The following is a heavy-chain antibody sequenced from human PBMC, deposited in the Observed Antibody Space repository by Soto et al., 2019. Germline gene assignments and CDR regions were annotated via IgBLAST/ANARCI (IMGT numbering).Heavy chain of an antibody. V-gene: IGHV1-3*01. D-gene: IGHD2-2*01. CDR3: ARADCGSTSCSLGFDP. Sequence: RASVKVSCKASGYRFTSYTMHWVRQAPGQRLEWMGWINVGSGNAKYSQRFQDRVTITRDTSASTAYMELSSLRPEDTAVYYCARADCGSTSCSLGFDPWGQGTLVTVSS. CDR2: INVGSGNA. CDR1: GYRFTSYT. J-gene: IGHJ5*02.